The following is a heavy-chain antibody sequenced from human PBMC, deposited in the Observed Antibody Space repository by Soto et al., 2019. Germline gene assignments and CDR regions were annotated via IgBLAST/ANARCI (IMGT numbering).Heavy chain of an antibody. V-gene: IGHV3-30-3*01. Sequence: GGSLRLSCAASGFTFSSYAMHWVRQAPGKGLEWVAVISYDGSNKYYADSVKGRFTISRDNSKNTLYLQMNSLRAEDTAVYYCASPTVPAAMWSLNYYYGMDVWGQGTTVTVSS. D-gene: IGHD2-2*01. J-gene: IGHJ6*02. CDR1: GFTFSSYA. CDR3: ASPTVPAAMWSLNYYYGMDV. CDR2: ISYDGSNK.